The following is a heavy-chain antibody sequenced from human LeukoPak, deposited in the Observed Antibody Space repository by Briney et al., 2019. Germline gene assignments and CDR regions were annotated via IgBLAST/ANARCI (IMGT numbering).Heavy chain of an antibody. CDR3: ARDVHGTLDY. CDR1: GFTFSSYS. D-gene: IGHD1-26*01. CDR2: ISSSSSYI. J-gene: IGHJ4*02. V-gene: IGHV3-21*01. Sequence: GGSLRLSCAASGFTFSSYSMNWVRQAPGKGLEWVSSISSSSSYIYYADSVKGRFTISRDNAKNSLYLQMNSLGAEDSGLYYCARDVHGTLDYWGQGILVTASS.